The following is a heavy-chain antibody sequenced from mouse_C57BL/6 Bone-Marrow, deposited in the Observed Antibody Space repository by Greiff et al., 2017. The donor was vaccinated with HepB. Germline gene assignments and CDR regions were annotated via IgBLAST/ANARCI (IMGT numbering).Heavy chain of an antibody. Sequence: QVQLQQPGAELVRPGSSVKLSCKASGYTFTSYWMHWVKQRPIQGLEWIGNIDPSDSETHYNQKFKDKATLTVDKSSSTAYMQLSSLTSEDSAVYYCASGDYDTPAYWGQGTTLTVSS. J-gene: IGHJ2*01. D-gene: IGHD2-4*01. V-gene: IGHV1-52*01. CDR2: IDPSDSET. CDR1: GYTFTSYW. CDR3: ASGDYDTPAY.